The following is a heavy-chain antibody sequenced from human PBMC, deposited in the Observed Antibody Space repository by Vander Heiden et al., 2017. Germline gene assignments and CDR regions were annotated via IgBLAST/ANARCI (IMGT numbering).Heavy chain of an antibody. D-gene: IGHD6-6*01. CDR3: ANSSSSATCFEP. J-gene: IGHJ5*02. CDR1: LTSFP. V-gene: IGHV1-69*06. Sequence: QVQLVQSGPEAKKPGSSVKVSCKAPLTSFPINWLRQAPGQRLEWMGWIYPSSHTATYAQKFLGRVFITADKVTNTAYMELRSLKSDDTAVYFCANSSSSATCFEPWGQGTLITVSS. CDR2: IYPSSHTA.